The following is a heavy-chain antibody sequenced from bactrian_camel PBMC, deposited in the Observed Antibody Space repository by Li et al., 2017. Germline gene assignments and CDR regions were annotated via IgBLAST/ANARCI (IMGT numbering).Heavy chain of an antibody. CDR1: GYTERRQYSSYYRSSYSSYC. CDR3: VREWGAYVPGDC. Sequence: VQLVESGGGSVQAGESLLLSCAASGYTERRQYSSYYRSSYSSYCMGWVRQAPGKGFEWVSSIKSGGSSTYYADSVKGRFTISRDNAKDTLYLQMYSLKPEDSAVYYCVREWGAYVPGDCWGQGTQVTVS. D-gene: IGHD1*01. CDR2: IKSGGSST. V-gene: IGHV3S40*01. J-gene: IGHJ4*01.